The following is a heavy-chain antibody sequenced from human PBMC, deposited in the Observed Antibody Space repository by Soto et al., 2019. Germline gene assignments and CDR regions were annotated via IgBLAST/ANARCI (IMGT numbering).Heavy chain of an antibody. CDR2: ISFDGTNT. D-gene: IGHD6-13*01. CDR1: GFSFSNYG. J-gene: IGHJ6*02. V-gene: IGHV3-30*18. Sequence: LRLSFAASGFSFSNYGIHWVRQAPGKGLEWVAFISFDGTNTYYTDYLRGRFTISRDNSKNTVYLQLNSLTAEDTAVYYRAKEPHNFTWYGSTGMDVWGQGTTVTVSS. CDR3: AKEPHNFTWYGSTGMDV.